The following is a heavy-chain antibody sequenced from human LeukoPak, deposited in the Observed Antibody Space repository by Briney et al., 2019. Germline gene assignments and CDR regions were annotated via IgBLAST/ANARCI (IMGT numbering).Heavy chain of an antibody. Sequence: GESLKISCKASGYSFTTHWIGWVRQMPGKGLEWMAIIYPGDSDTRYSPSFQGQVTISADKSINTAYLQWSSLKASDTAMYYCARRVVNNRNWYFDLWGCGTLVTVSS. D-gene: IGHD4-23*01. J-gene: IGHJ2*01. V-gene: IGHV5-51*01. CDR2: IYPGDSDT. CDR3: ARRVVNNRNWYFDL. CDR1: GYSFTTHW.